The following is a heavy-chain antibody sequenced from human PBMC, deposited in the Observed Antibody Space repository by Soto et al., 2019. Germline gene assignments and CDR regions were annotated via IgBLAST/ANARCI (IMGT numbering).Heavy chain of an antibody. Sequence: SSETLSLTCTVSGGSISSYYWSWIRQPPGKGLEWIGYIYYSGSTNYNPSLKSRVTISVDTSKNQFSLKLSSVTAADTAVYYCARYLRHSWFDPWGQGTLVTVSS. J-gene: IGHJ5*02. D-gene: IGHD2-8*01. V-gene: IGHV4-59*01. CDR3: ARYLRHSWFDP. CDR1: GGSISSYY. CDR2: IYYSGST.